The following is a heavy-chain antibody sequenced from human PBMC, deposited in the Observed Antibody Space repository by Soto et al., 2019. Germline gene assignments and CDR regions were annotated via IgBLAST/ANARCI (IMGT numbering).Heavy chain of an antibody. Sequence: SETLSLTCTVSGGSISSNSYYWGWIRQPPGKGLEWIGSIYYSGSTNYNPSLKSRVTISVDTSKNQFSLKLSSVTAADTAVYYCARVVPSRYFDWLPYYYYMDVWGKGTTVTVSS. CDR2: IYYSGST. D-gene: IGHD3-9*01. CDR1: GGSISSNSYY. V-gene: IGHV4-39*07. J-gene: IGHJ6*03. CDR3: ARVVPSRYFDWLPYYYYMDV.